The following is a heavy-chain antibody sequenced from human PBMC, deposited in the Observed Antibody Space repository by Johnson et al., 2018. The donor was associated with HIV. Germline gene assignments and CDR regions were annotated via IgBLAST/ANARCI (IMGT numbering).Heavy chain of an antibody. CDR2: IRYDGSNK. D-gene: IGHD3-10*01. Sequence: QEKLVESGGGLVKPGGSLRLSCAASGFTFSSYGMHWVRQAPGKGLEWVAFIRYDGSNKYYADPVKGRFTISRDNSKNTLYLQMNRLSGGDTAVYYCARAGGDLAPDALDIWSQGTMVTVSS. J-gene: IGHJ3*02. V-gene: IGHV3-30*02. CDR1: GFTFSSYG. CDR3: ARAGGDLAPDALDI.